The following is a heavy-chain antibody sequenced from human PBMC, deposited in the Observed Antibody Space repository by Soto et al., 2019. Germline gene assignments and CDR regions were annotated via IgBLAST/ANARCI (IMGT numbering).Heavy chain of an antibody. J-gene: IGHJ4*02. CDR2: IKQDGSEK. CDR1: GFTFSSYW. V-gene: IGHV3-7*01. CDR3: ARLARGYCSSTSCHRRPFDY. D-gene: IGHD2-2*01. Sequence: GGSLRLSCAASGFTFSSYWMSWVRQAPGKGLEWVANIKQDGSEKYYVDSVKGRFTISRDNAKNSLYLQMNSLRAEDTAVYYCARLARGYCSSTSCHRRPFDYWGQGTLVTVSA.